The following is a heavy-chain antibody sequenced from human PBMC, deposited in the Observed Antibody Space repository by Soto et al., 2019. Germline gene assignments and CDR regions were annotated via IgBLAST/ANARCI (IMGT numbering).Heavy chain of an antibody. CDR2: IFYSGTT. D-gene: IGHD2-15*01. V-gene: IGHV4-39*01. CDR1: GDSISSSSYY. Sequence: SETLSLTCIVSGDSISSSSYYWGWIRQPPGKGLEWIGSIFYSGTTFSNPSLKSRVTISEDTSMNQFSLKLTSVTAADTAVYLCARQLHFSRFYSPNAAHFRGQGPLVTVSS. J-gene: IGHJ4*02. CDR3: ARQLHFSRFYSPNAAHF.